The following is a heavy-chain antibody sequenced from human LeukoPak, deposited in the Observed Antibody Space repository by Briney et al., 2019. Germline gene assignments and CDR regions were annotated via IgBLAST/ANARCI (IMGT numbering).Heavy chain of an antibody. Sequence: PSETLSLTCTVSGGSISSSNYYWGWIRQPPGKGLEWIGSIHYSGTTNYKPSLKSRVTISVDTSKNQFSLKLSSVTAADTAVYYCARVAIYGFWSGPTNYYFDFWGQGTLVTVSS. CDR2: IHYSGTT. V-gene: IGHV4-39*07. J-gene: IGHJ4*02. CDR3: ARVAIYGFWSGPTNYYFDF. D-gene: IGHD3-3*01. CDR1: GGSISSSNYY.